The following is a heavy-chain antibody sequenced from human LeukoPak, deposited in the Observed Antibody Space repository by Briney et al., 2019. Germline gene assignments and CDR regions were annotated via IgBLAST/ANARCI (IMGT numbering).Heavy chain of an antibody. J-gene: IGHJ3*02. Sequence: GGSLRLSCPASGFTFDDYAMHWVRQAPGKGLEWVSGISWNSGSIGYADSVKGRFTISRDNAKNSLYLQMNSLRAEDTALYYCAKDYSYGSGTSDAFDIWGQGTMVTVSS. CDR3: AKDYSYGSGTSDAFDI. D-gene: IGHD3-10*01. CDR2: ISWNSGSI. CDR1: GFTFDDYA. V-gene: IGHV3-9*01.